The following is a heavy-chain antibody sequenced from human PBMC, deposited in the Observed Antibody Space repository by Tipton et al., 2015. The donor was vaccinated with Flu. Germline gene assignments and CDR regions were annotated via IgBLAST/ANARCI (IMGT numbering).Heavy chain of an antibody. J-gene: IGHJ6*02. Sequence: SLRLSCAASGFTVSTNCINWVRQAPGKGLEWVAYLWYDGGNVHYGDSVKGRFTISRDNSKNTVYLHMTSLRVEDTAVYFCAREGPSDYGMDVWGQGTTVTVSS. CDR2: LWYDGGNV. CDR3: AREGPSDYGMDV. V-gene: IGHV3-33*08. CDR1: GFTVSTNC.